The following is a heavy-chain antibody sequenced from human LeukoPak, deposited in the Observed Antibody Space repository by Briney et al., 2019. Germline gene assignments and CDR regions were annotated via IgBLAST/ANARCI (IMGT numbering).Heavy chain of an antibody. CDR1: GFTFSSYG. CDR2: IWYDGSNK. Sequence: GGSLRLSCAASGFTFSSYGMHWVRQAPGKGLEWVAVIWYDGSNKYYADSVKGRFTISRDNSKNTLYLQMNSLRAEDTAVYYCAKERYYYDSSGYSALDYWGQGTLVTVSS. V-gene: IGHV3-33*06. D-gene: IGHD3-22*01. J-gene: IGHJ4*02. CDR3: AKERYYYDSSGYSALDY.